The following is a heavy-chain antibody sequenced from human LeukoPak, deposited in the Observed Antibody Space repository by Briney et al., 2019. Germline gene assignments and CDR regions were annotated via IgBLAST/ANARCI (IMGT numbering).Heavy chain of an antibody. D-gene: IGHD6-19*01. CDR2: ISSSSSYI. V-gene: IGHV3-21*04. Sequence: PGGSLRLSCAASGFTFSSYSMNWVRQAPGKGLEWVSSISSSSSYIYYADSVKGRFTISRDNAKNSLYLQMNSLRAEDTALYYCAKDLVLIRDSGWGQGTLVTVSS. CDR3: AKDLVLIRDSG. CDR1: GFTFSSYS. J-gene: IGHJ4*02.